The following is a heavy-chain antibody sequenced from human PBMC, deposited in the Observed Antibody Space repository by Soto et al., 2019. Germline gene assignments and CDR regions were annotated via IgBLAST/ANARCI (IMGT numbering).Heavy chain of an antibody. V-gene: IGHV4-39*01. CDR2: IFYSGTT. CDR1: GGSISTSRYY. J-gene: IGHJ2*01. CDR3: ARQVGSVFLYVDL. Sequence: QLQLQESGPGLVKPSETLSLTCTVSGGSISTSRYYWGWIRQPPGKGLEWIGSIFYSGTTYYNPSLKSRVSIAVDTSKNQFSLQLTSVTAADTAVYYCARQVGSVFLYVDLWGRGTLVTVAS. D-gene: IGHD3-10*01.